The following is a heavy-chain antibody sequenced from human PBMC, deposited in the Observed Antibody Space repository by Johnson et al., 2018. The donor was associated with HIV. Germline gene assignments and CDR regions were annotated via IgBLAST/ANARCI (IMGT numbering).Heavy chain of an antibody. V-gene: IGHV3-11*04. CDR1: GFTFSDYY. CDR3: AREFLYGDYQDAFDI. Sequence: QVQLVESGGGLIQPGGSLRLSCAASGFTFSDYYMSWIRQAPGQGLEWVSYISSSGGTIYYADSVKGRLTISRDNSKNTLYLQMNSLRAEDTAVYYCAREFLYGDYQDAFDIWGQGTMVTVSS. J-gene: IGHJ3*02. D-gene: IGHD4-17*01. CDR2: ISSSGGTI.